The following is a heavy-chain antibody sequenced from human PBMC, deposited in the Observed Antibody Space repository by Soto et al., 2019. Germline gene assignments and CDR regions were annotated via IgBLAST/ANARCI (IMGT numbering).Heavy chain of an antibody. CDR1: GGSISSGGYY. Sequence: QVQLQESVPGLVKPSQTLSLTCTVSGGSISSGGYYWSWIRQHPGKGLEWIGYIYYSGSTYYNPSLKSRVTISVDTSKNQFSLKLSSVTAADTAVYYCARDPKIFGSSAGMDVWGQGTTVTVSS. V-gene: IGHV4-31*03. CDR2: IYYSGST. J-gene: IGHJ6*02. D-gene: IGHD3-3*01. CDR3: ARDPKIFGSSAGMDV.